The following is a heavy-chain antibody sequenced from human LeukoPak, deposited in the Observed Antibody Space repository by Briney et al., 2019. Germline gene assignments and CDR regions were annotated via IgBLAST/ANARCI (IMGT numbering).Heavy chain of an antibody. CDR1: GGSFSGYY. CDR3: ATPQRYCSSTSCYNGWFDP. J-gene: IGHJ5*02. D-gene: IGHD2-2*02. Sequence: SETLSLTCAVYGGSFSGYYWSWIRQPPGKGLEWIGEINHSGSTNYNPSLKSRVTISVDTSKNQFSLKLSSVTAADTAVYYCATPQRYCSSTSCYNGWFDPWGQGTLVTVSS. CDR2: INHSGST. V-gene: IGHV4-34*01.